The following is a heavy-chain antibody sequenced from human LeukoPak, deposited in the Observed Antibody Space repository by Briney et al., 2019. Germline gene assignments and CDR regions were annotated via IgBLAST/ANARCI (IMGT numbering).Heavy chain of an antibody. V-gene: IGHV3-23*01. CDR2: ISGSGGST. J-gene: IGHJ4*02. D-gene: IGHD6-19*01. Sequence: PGGSLRLSCAASGFTFSSYAMSWVRQAPGKGLEWVSAISGSGGSTYYADSVKGRFTISRDNSKNTLYLQMNSLRAEDTAVYYCAKDQLIAVAGTSDGDYWGQGTLVTVSS. CDR1: GFTFSSYA. CDR3: AKDQLIAVAGTSDGDY.